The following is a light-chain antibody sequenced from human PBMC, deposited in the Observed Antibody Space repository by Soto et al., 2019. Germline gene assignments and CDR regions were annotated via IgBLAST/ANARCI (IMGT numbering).Light chain of an antibody. CDR1: QSVATNY. CDR2: GAS. V-gene: IGKV3-20*01. J-gene: IGKJ4*01. Sequence: EIVLTQSPGTLSLSPGERATLSCRASQSVATNYLAWYQQKPGQAPRLLIYGASTRATGIPDRFSGSGSATDFTLTISRLEPGDSAVYCCQQNGGSPHLTFGGGTKVEI. CDR3: QQNGGSPHLT.